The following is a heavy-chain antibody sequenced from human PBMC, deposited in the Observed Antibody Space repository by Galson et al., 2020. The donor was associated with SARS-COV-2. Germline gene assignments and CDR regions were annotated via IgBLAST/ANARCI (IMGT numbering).Heavy chain of an antibody. CDR1: GGSISSGGYY. Sequence: SETLSLTCTVSGGSISSGGYYWSWIRQHPGKGLEWIGYTYYSGSTYYNPSLKSRVTISVDTSKNQFSLKLSSVTAADTAVYYCAGMIAAAGYWYFDLWGRGTLVTVSS. CDR3: AGMIAAAGYWYFDL. CDR2: TYYSGST. J-gene: IGHJ2*01. V-gene: IGHV4-31*03. D-gene: IGHD6-13*01.